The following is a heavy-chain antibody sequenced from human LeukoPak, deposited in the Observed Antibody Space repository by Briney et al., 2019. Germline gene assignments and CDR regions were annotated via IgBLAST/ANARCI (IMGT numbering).Heavy chain of an antibody. V-gene: IGHV3-21*01. CDR1: GFTFSSYT. J-gene: IGHJ4*02. CDR3: ARGSFLITFGGFIG. D-gene: IGHD3-16*02. Sequence: GGSLRLSCAASGFTFSSYTMNWVRQAPGKGLEWVSSISSSSSYIYYADSVEGRFTISRDNAKNSLFLQMNSLRAEDTAVYYCARGSFLITFGGFIGWGQGTLVTVSS. CDR2: ISSSSSYI.